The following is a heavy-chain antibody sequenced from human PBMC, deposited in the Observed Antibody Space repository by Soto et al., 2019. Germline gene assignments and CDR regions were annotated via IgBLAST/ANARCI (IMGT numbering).Heavy chain of an antibody. CDR3: ARGIAARPIYYYYGMDV. V-gene: IGHV4-31*03. J-gene: IGHJ6*02. D-gene: IGHD6-6*01. CDR1: GGSISSGGYY. Sequence: SETLSLTCTVSGGSISSGGYYWSWIRQHPGKGLEWIGYIYYSGSTYYNPSLKSRVTISVDTSKNQFSLKLSSVTAADTAVYYCARGIAARPIYYYYGMDVWGQGTTVTVSS. CDR2: IYYSGST.